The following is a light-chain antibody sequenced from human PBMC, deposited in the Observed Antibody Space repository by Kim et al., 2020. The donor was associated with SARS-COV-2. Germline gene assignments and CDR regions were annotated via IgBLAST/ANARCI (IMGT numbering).Light chain of an antibody. CDR1: SSTIGSKT. CDR3: AAWDDSLHGYV. CDR2: TNN. V-gene: IGLV1-44*01. Sequence: VTISCSXGSSTIGSKTVNWXQHXPGTTPKLLVHTNNQRPSGVPDRFSGSKSGTAASLAISGLQSDDXADYYCAAWDDSLHGYVFGTGTKVTVL. J-gene: IGLJ1*01.